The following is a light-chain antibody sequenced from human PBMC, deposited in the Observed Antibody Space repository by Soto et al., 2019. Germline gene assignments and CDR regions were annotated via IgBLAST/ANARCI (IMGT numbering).Light chain of an antibody. V-gene: IGKV3-20*01. J-gene: IGKJ1*01. CDR1: QSVSSSY. CDR3: QQYGSSPPVWT. CDR2: GAS. Sequence: DIVLTPSPGTLSLSPGERGTLSCTASQSVSSSYLAWYQHKPGQAPRLLLYGASSRATGIPDRFSGSGSGTDFNLTISRLEPEDFAVYYCQQYGSSPPVWTFGQGTKVEIK.